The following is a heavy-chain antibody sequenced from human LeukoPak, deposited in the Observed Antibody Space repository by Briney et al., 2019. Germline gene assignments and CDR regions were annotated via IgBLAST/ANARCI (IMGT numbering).Heavy chain of an antibody. CDR1: GGSISSSNW. Sequence: SETLSLTCAVSGGSISSSNWWGWVRQPPGKGLEWIGEIYHSGGTNYNPSLKSRVTISVDKSKNQLSLKLSSVTAADTAVYYCARKGQQWLALFDYWGQGTLVTVSS. V-gene: IGHV4-4*02. J-gene: IGHJ4*02. D-gene: IGHD6-19*01. CDR3: ARKGQQWLALFDY. CDR2: IYHSGGT.